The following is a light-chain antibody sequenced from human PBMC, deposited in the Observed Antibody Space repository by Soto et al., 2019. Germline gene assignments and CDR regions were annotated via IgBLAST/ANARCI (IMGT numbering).Light chain of an antibody. V-gene: IGKV1-5*03. Sequence: DIQITQYPSTPSASVGDRVTITCRASQSISSWLAWYQQKPGKAPKLLIYKASSLESGVPSRFSGSGSGTEFTLTISSLQPDDFATYYCQQYNTYLTFGQGTKVDNK. CDR2: KAS. CDR3: QQYNTYLT. CDR1: QSISSW. J-gene: IGKJ1*01.